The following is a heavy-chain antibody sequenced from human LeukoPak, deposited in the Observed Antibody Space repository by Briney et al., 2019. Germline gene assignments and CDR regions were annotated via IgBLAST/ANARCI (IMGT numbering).Heavy chain of an antibody. V-gene: IGHV3-30-3*01. Sequence: GGSLRLSCAASGFTFSSYAMHWVRQAPGKGLEWVAVISYDGSNKYYADSVKGRFTISRDNSKNTLYLQMNSLRAEDTAVYYCASMTIPLDYWGQGTLVTVSS. CDR1: GFTFSSYA. J-gene: IGHJ4*02. CDR2: ISYDGSNK. CDR3: ASMTIPLDY. D-gene: IGHD4/OR15-4a*01.